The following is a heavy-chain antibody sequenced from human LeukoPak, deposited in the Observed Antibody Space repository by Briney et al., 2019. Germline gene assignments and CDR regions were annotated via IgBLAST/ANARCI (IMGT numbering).Heavy chain of an antibody. Sequence: NTSETLSLTCTVSGGSISSGSYYWSWIRQPAGKGLEWIGRIYTSGSTNYNPSLKSRVTISVDTSKNQFSLKLNSVTAADSAVYYCATTTIRLGYWGQGTLVTVSS. CDR1: GGSISSGSYY. V-gene: IGHV4-61*02. CDR2: IYTSGST. D-gene: IGHD1-26*01. CDR3: ATTTIRLGY. J-gene: IGHJ4*02.